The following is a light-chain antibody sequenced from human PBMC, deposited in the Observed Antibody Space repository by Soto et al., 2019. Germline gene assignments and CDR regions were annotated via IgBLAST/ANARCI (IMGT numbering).Light chain of an antibody. CDR1: QSVSSSY. CDR3: QQYGSSPFT. V-gene: IGKV3-20*01. J-gene: IGKJ3*01. Sequence: EIVLTQSPGTLSLSPGERATLSCRASQSVSSSYLAWYQQKPGQAPRLLIYGASSRATGSPDRFSGSGSGTDFTLTISRLEPEDFAVYYCQQYGSSPFTFRPGTKVDI. CDR2: GAS.